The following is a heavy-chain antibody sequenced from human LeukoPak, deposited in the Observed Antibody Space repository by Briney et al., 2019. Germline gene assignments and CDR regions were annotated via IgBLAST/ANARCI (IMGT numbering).Heavy chain of an antibody. J-gene: IGHJ4*02. CDR3: ARGDTAMVLGY. D-gene: IGHD5-18*01. CDR1: GGSISSSDYY. CDR2: IYYSGST. V-gene: IGHV4-30-4*01. Sequence: SETLSLTCTVSGGSISSSDYYWSWIRQPPGKGLEWIGYIYYSGSTYYNPSLKSRVTISVDTSKNQFSLKLSSVTAADTAVYYCARGDTAMVLGYWGQGTLVTVSS.